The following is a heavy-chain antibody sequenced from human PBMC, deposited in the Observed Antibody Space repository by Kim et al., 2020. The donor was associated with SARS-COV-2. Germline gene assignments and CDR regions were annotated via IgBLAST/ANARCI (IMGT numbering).Heavy chain of an antibody. V-gene: IGHV4-59*13. D-gene: IGHD1-1*01. Sequence: SETLSLTCTVSGGSISSYYWSWIRQPPGKGLEWIGYIYYSGSTNYNPSLKSRVTISVDTSKNQFSLKLSSVTAADTAVYYCARGGGMTPGLDYWGQGTLVTVSS. CDR1: GGSISSYY. CDR2: IYYSGST. J-gene: IGHJ4*02. CDR3: ARGGGMTPGLDY.